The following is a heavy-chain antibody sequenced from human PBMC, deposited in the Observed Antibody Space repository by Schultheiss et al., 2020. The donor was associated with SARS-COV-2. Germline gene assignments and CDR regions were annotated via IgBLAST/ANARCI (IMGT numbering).Heavy chain of an antibody. CDR1: GGSFSGYY. J-gene: IGHJ4*02. CDR2: INHSGST. Sequence: SETLSLTCAVYGGSFSGYYWSWIRQPPGKGLEWIGEINHSGSTNYNPSLKSRVTISVDTSKNQFSLKLSSVTAADTAVYYCARGYNWNDSSFDYWGQGTLVTVSS. CDR3: ARGYNWNDSSFDY. D-gene: IGHD1-1*01. V-gene: IGHV4-34*01.